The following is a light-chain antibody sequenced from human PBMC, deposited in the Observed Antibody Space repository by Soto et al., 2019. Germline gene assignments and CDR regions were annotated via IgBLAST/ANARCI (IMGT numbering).Light chain of an antibody. CDR1: HSVSSSY. CDR2: GAS. J-gene: IGKJ2*01. V-gene: IGKV3-20*01. CDR3: QQYGGSPPYT. Sequence: EIVLTQSPGTLSLSPGERATLSCRASHSVSSSYLAWYQQKPGQAPRLLIYGASSRATGIPDRFSGSGSGPDFTLPISRLEPEDFAVYYCQQYGGSPPYTFGQGTKLEIK.